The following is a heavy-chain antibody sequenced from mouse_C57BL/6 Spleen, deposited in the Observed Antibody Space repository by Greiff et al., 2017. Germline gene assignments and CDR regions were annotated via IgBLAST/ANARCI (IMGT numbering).Heavy chain of an antibody. CDR2: ISSGGSYT. D-gene: IGHD1-1*01. CDR3: ARPITTVVGCSDV. V-gene: IGHV5-6*01. CDR1: GFTFSSYG. Sequence: EVQRVESGGDLVKPGGSLKLSCAASGFTFSSYGMSWVRQTPDKRLEWVATISSGGSYTYYPDSVKGRFTISRDNATNTLYLQMSSLKSEDTAMYYCARPITTVVGCSDVWGTGTTVTVSS. J-gene: IGHJ1*03.